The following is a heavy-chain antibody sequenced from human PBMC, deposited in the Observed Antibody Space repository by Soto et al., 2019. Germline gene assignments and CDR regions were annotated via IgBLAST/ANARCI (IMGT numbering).Heavy chain of an antibody. J-gene: IGHJ6*02. Sequence: PSETLSLTCAVYGGSFSGYYWSWIRQPPGKGLEWIGEINHSGSTNYNPSLKSRVTISVDTSKNQFSLKLSSVTAADTAVYYCAGLRFRGVSRNYYYGMDVWGQGTTVTVSS. CDR1: GGSFSGYY. D-gene: IGHD3-10*01. CDR2: INHSGST. V-gene: IGHV4-34*01. CDR3: AGLRFRGVSRNYYYGMDV.